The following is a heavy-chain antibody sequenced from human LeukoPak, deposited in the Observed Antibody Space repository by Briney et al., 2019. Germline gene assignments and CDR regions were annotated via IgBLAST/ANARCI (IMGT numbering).Heavy chain of an antibody. CDR3: ARAGNPNYYYFYMDV. J-gene: IGHJ6*03. CDR2: INWNGGTI. CDR1: GFTFDDYA. Sequence: GGSLRLSCAASGFTFDDYAMSWVRQAPGKGLEWVSGINWNGGTIGYADSVKGRFTISRDNAKNSLYLQMNSLRAEDTALYYCARAGNPNYYYFYMDVWGKGTTVTVSS. V-gene: IGHV3-20*04. D-gene: IGHD2/OR15-2a*01.